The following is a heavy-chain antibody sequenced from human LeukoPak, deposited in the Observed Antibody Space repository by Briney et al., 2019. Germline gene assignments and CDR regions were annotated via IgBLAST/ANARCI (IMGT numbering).Heavy chain of an antibody. CDR3: ARGIYCSSTSCYYYFDY. Sequence: SETLCLTCTVSGGSISSYYWSWIRQPPGKGLEWIGDIFYSGSTNYNPSLKSRVTISLDTSKNQFSLKLSSVTAADTAVYYCARGIYCSSTSCYYYFDYWGQGTLVTVSS. D-gene: IGHD2-2*01. CDR1: GGSISSYY. V-gene: IGHV4-59*01. CDR2: IFYSGST. J-gene: IGHJ4*02.